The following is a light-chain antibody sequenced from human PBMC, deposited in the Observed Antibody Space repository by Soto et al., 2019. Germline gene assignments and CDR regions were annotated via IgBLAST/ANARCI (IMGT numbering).Light chain of an antibody. CDR3: LRDYAYPWT. V-gene: IGKV1-6*01. J-gene: IGKJ1*01. Sequence: AIQMTQSPSSLSASVGDTVTITCRASQVIRNDLGWYQQRPGKAPKLLIYDASTLQSGVPSRFSGSGSGTDFSPPINTLQPGDFATYFCLRDYAYPWTFGQGTKVEIK. CDR1: QVIRND. CDR2: DAS.